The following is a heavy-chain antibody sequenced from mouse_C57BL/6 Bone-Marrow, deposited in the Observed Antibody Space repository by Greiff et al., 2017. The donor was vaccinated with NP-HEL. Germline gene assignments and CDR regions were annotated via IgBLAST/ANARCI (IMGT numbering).Heavy chain of an antibody. D-gene: IGHD1-1*01. Sequence: EVQLQQSGPGLAKPSQTLSLTCSVTGYSITSDYWNWIRKFPGNKLEYMGYISYSGSTYYNPYLKSLISLTRDTSKNHYYLQLYSVTTEDTATYYCARTGVLYYYAMDYWGQGTSVTVSS. CDR3: ARTGVLYYYAMDY. J-gene: IGHJ4*01. CDR2: ISYSGST. V-gene: IGHV3-8*01. CDR1: GYSITSDY.